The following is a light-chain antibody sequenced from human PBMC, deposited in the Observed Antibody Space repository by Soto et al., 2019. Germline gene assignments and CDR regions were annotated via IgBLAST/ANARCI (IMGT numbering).Light chain of an antibody. CDR3: QHYNDWPPAFT. J-gene: IGKJ3*01. V-gene: IGKV3-15*01. CDR1: QSLSRN. Sequence: EILMTQSPATLSVSPGERATLSCRASQSLSRNLAWYQQKPGQAPRLLIYGASTRASGIPARFSGVGSGTGFTLTISSLQSEDFALYFCQHYNDWPPAFTFGPGTKVDL. CDR2: GAS.